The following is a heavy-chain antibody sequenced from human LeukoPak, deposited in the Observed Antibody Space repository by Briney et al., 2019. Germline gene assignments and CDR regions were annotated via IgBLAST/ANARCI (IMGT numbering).Heavy chain of an antibody. CDR2: INTDTRGT. CDR1: GFTFSDYW. J-gene: IGHJ4*02. CDR3: ARAGAYRFDS. D-gene: IGHD3-16*01. V-gene: IGHV3-74*01. Sequence: GGSLRLSCAASGFTFSDYWMHWVRQAPGKGLVWVSIINTDTRGTYYADSVKGRFTISRDNAKNTLYLQMDSLTAEDTAVYYCARAGAYRFDSWGQGTLVTVSS.